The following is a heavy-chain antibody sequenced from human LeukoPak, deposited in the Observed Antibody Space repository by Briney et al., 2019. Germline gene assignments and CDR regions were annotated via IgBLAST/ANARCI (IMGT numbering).Heavy chain of an antibody. J-gene: IGHJ3*02. V-gene: IGHV1-46*01. D-gene: IGHD3-22*01. CDR1: GYTFTSYY. CDR3: AREMTYYYGSSGEVGAFDI. Sequence: ASVKVSCKASGYTFTSYYMHWVRQAPGQGLEWMGIINPSGGSTSYAQKFQGRVTMTRDTSTSTVYMELSSLRSEDTAVYYCAREMTYYYGSSGEVGAFDIWGQGTMVTVSS. CDR2: INPSGGST.